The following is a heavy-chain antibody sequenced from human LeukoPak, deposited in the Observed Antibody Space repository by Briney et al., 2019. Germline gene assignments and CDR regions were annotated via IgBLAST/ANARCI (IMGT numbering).Heavy chain of an antibody. CDR2: IYYSGST. J-gene: IGHJ6*02. CDR1: GGSISSGDYY. V-gene: IGHV4-30-4*01. CDR3: ARDQIGYCSSTSCSTVGYYYYGMDV. D-gene: IGHD2-2*01. Sequence: PSETLSLTCTVSGGSISSGDYYWSWIRQPPGKGLEWIGYIYYSGSTYYNPSLKSRVTISVDTPKNQFSLKLSSVTAADTAVYYCARDQIGYCSSTSCSTVGYYYYGMDVWGQGTTVTVSS.